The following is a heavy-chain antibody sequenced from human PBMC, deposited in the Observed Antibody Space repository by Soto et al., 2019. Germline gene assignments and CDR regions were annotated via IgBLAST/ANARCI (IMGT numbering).Heavy chain of an antibody. CDR1: GFTFSSYE. J-gene: IGHJ6*02. V-gene: IGHV3-48*03. CDR2: ISSSGSTI. CDR3: ARDRIAVYYYGMDV. Sequence: GGSLRLSCAASGFTFSSYEMNWVRQAPGKGLEWVSYISSSGSTIYYADSVKGRFTISRDNAKNSLYLQMNSLRAEDTAVYYCARDRIAVYYYGMDVWGQGTTVTVSS. D-gene: IGHD6-19*01.